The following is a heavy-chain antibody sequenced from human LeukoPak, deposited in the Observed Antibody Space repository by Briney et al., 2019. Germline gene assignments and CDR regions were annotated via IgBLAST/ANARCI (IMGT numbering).Heavy chain of an antibody. V-gene: IGHV1-2*02. J-gene: IGHJ4*02. D-gene: IGHD3-10*01. CDR3: ARERYYGSGSYGL. CDR2: INPNSGDT. CDR1: GYTFTGYY. Sequence: GASVKVSCKASGYTFTGYYMHWVRQAPGQGLEWMGWINPNSGDTNYAQKFQGRVTRTRDTSISTAYMELSRLTSEDTAVYYGARERYYGSGSYGLWGQGTLVTVSS.